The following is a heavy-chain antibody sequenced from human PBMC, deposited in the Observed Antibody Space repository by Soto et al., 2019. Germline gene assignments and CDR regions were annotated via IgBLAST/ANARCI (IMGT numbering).Heavy chain of an antibody. CDR2: ISGSGGST. Sequence: EVQLLESGGGLVQPGGSLRLSCAASGFTFSSYAMSWVRQAPVKGLEWVSAISGSGGSTYYADSVKGRFTISRDNSKNTLYLQMNSLRAEDTAVYYCAKMGDVVVYAPTMGAFDIWGQGTMVTVSS. V-gene: IGHV3-23*01. CDR3: AKMGDVVVYAPTMGAFDI. J-gene: IGHJ3*02. D-gene: IGHD2-8*02. CDR1: GFTFSSYA.